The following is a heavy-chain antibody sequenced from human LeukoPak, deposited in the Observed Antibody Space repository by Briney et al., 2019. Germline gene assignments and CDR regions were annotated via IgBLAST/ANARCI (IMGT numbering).Heavy chain of an antibody. D-gene: IGHD1-26*01. CDR2: IDNRGST. CDR1: VVSIGSYF. J-gene: IGHJ4*02. CDR3: ARGGSYTPY. Sequence: SSETLSLSCTVSVVSIGSYFWSWIRQPPGKGLEWIGYIDNRGSTNYNPSLKSRVTISVDTSKNQFSLKLNSVTAADTAVYYCARGGSYTPYWGQGTLVTVSS. V-gene: IGHV4-59*08.